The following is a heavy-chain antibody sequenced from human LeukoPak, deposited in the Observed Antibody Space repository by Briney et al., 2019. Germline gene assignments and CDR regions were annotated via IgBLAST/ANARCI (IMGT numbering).Heavy chain of an antibody. D-gene: IGHD2-2*02. CDR2: ISSSGSTI. CDR1: GFTFSDYY. CDR3: ARGRYCSSTSCYINYYYGMDV. Sequence: PGESLRLSCAASGFTFSDYYMSWIRQAPGKGLEWVSYISSSGSTIYYADSVKGRFTISRDSAKNSLYLQMNSLRAEDTAVYYCARGRYCSSTSCYINYYYGMDVWGQGTTATVSS. V-gene: IGHV3-11*01. J-gene: IGHJ6*02.